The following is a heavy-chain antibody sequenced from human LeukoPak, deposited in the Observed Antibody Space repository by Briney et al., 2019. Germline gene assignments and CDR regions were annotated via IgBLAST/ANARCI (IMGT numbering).Heavy chain of an antibody. CDR2: IYSGGST. CDR1: GFTVSSNY. Sequence: PGGSLRLSCAASGFTVSSNYMSWVRQAPGKGLDWVSIIYSGGSTYSADSVKGRFTISRDNSKNTLYLQMNSLRAEDTAVYYCARGRGAITGTTGSYFDYWGQGTLVTVSS. V-gene: IGHV3-53*01. CDR3: ARGRGAITGTTGSYFDY. D-gene: IGHD1-20*01. J-gene: IGHJ4*02.